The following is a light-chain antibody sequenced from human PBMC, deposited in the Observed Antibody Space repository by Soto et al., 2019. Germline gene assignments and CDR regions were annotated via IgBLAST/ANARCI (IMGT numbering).Light chain of an antibody. Sequence: DIEVSQSPSSLAASLGDGVTITCRASQTIGTYVNWYRQKPGKAPKLLIYAASSLQSGVPSRFSGSGSGTDFALTISSLQPEDIATYYCQQYENLPTFGQGTRLENK. CDR2: AAS. V-gene: IGKV1-39*01. J-gene: IGKJ5*01. CDR3: QQYENLPT. CDR1: QTIGTY.